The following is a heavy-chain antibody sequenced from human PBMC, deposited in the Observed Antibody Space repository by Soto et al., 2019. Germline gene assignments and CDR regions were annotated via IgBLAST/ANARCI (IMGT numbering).Heavy chain of an antibody. CDR1: GGSISSGGYY. V-gene: IGHV4-31*01. CDR2: IYYSGST. J-gene: IGHJ3*02. CDR3: ASALWGGTKGAFDI. Sequence: QLQLQESGPGLVKPSQTLSLTCTVSGGSISSGGYYWSWIRQPPGKGLEWIGYIYYSGSTYYNPYRRVPITISVYTYKNQLSLKLSSVTAADTALYYCASALWGGTKGAFDIWGQGTMVTVSS. D-gene: IGHD3-10*01.